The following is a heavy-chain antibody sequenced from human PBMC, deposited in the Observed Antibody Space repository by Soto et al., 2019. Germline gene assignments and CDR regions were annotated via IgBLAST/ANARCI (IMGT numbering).Heavy chain of an antibody. CDR1: GGSMTAYY. CDR3: ARVRGTAGKRYFDY. Sequence: SETLSLNCTVSGGSMTAYYCNGLRHPPGKGLPWIWYTYYSGSTTYNPSLKSRVTISVDSSKNQFSLKLDSVTPADTAVYYCARVRGTAGKRYFDYWGQGTPVTVSA. CDR2: TYYSGST. D-gene: IGHD6-13*01. V-gene: IGHV4-59*01. J-gene: IGHJ4*02.